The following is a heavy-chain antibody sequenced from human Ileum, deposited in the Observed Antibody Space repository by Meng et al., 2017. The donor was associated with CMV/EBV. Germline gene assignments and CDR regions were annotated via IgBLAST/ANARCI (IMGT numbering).Heavy chain of an antibody. Sequence: VQLQEAGPGLVKPSETRSLTCTVSGDVANNFSWRWIRQPAGKGLQWIGRISTSGSDNYNPSLKSRVTMSVDTSKKQFSLKLSSVTAADTAVYYCARSGLRGIYVDYWGQGTLVTVSS. D-gene: IGHD4-17*01. CDR3: ARSGLRGIYVDY. CDR1: GDVANNFS. V-gene: IGHV4-4*07. CDR2: ISTSGSD. J-gene: IGHJ4*02.